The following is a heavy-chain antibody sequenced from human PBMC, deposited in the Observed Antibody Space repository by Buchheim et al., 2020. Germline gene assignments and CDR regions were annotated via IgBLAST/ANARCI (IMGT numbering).Heavy chain of an antibody. CDR1: GYTFTSHW. CDR3: AKGGDSGYDYFDH. V-gene: IGHV5-51*03. D-gene: IGHD5-12*01. J-gene: IGHJ4*02. Sequence: EVHLEQSGAEVKKPGESLKISCKASGYTFTSHWIGWVRQMPGKGLEWMGIIYPGDSEGRYSPSFQGQVTVPADKSISTAYLQWSSLKASDTAMYYCAKGGDSGYDYFDHWGQGTL. CDR2: IYPGDSEG.